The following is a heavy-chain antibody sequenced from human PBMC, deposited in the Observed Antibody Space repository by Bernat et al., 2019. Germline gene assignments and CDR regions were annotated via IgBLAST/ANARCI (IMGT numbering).Heavy chain of an antibody. CDR1: GFSLSTSGMC. CDR2: LDWDDDK. V-gene: IGHV2-70*15. CDR3: ARIIAVAGTYYYYFGMDV. D-gene: IGHD6-19*01. J-gene: IGHJ6*02. Sequence: QVTLRESGPALVKPTQTLTLTCTFSGFSLSTSGMCVSWIRQPPGKALEWLARLDWDDDKYYSTSLKTRLTISKDTSKNQVVLTMTNMDPVDTATYYCARIIAVAGTYYYYFGMDVWGQGTTVTVSS.